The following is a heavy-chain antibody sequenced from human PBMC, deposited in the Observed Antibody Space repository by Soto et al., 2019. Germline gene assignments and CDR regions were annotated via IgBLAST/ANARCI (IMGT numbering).Heavy chain of an antibody. CDR3: AIDQIVVVVAATDYYYYGIDG. Sequence: ASVQVSCKASGYTFTSCGIIWGRQDTGQGLEWMGWISAYNGNTNYAQKLQGRVTMTTDTSTSTAYMELRSLRSDDTAVYYCAIDQIVVVVAATDYYYYGIDGLGQGTTVTVPS. J-gene: IGHJ6*02. D-gene: IGHD2-15*01. CDR2: ISAYNGNT. V-gene: IGHV1-18*01. CDR1: GYTFTSCG.